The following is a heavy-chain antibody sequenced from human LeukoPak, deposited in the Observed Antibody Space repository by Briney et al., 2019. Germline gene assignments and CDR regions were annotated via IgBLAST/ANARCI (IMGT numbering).Heavy chain of an antibody. CDR2: ISAYNGNT. CDR3: ARAYGSGSYSAPYYYYYYMDV. CDR1: GYTFTSYG. J-gene: IGHJ6*03. Sequence: ASVKVSCKASGYTFTSYGLYWVRQAPGQGLEWMGRISAYNGNTNYAQKLQGRVTMTTDTSTTTAYMELRSLRSEDTAVYYCARAYGSGSYSAPYYYYYYMDVWGKGTTVTVSS. D-gene: IGHD3-10*01. V-gene: IGHV1-18*01.